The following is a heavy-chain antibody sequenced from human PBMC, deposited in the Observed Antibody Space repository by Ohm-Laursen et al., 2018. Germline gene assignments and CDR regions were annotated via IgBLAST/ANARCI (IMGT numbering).Heavy chain of an antibody. V-gene: IGHV4-39*02. Sequence: SETLSLTCPVSGGSIGRNDYYWGWIRQPPGKGLEWIGSVYFTGATYHNPSLKSRVTISIDTSNNQFSLTLWSVTAADTAVYYCAREGGGRYEIDYWGQGTLVTVSS. D-gene: IGHD2-15*01. CDR3: AREGGGRYEIDY. CDR2: VYFTGAT. CDR1: GGSIGRNDYY. J-gene: IGHJ4*02.